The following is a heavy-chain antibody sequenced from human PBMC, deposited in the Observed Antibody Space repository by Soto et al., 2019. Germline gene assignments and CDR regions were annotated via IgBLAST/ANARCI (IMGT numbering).Heavy chain of an antibody. Sequence: QVQLVQSGAEVKKPGSSVKVSCKASGGTFSSYAISWVRQAPGQGLEWMGGIIPIFGTANYAQKFQGRVTITADESTRTAYMELSSLRSEDTAVYYCARVVQDYGDYGFDYYYYGMDVWGEGTTVTVSS. CDR1: GGTFSSYA. CDR3: ARVVQDYGDYGFDYYYYGMDV. J-gene: IGHJ6*04. D-gene: IGHD4-17*01. V-gene: IGHV1-69*01. CDR2: IIPIFGTA.